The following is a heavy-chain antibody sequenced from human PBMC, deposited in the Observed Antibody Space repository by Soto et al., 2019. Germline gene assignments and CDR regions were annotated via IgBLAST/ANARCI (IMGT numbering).Heavy chain of an antibody. CDR2: ISAYNGNT. J-gene: IGHJ1*01. CDR1: GYTFTSYG. Sequence: GASVKVSCKASGYTFTSYGISWVRQAPGQGLEWMGWISAYNGNTNYAQKLQGRVTMTTDTSTSTAYMELRSLRSDDTAVYYCARDSGQYYDYIWGSYRYLGLRPLPHWGQGTLVTVSS. CDR3: ARDSGQYYDYIWGSYRYLGLRPLPH. V-gene: IGHV1-18*01. D-gene: IGHD3-16*02.